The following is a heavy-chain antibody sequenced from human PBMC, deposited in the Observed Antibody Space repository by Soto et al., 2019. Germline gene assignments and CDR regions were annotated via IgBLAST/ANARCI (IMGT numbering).Heavy chain of an antibody. J-gene: IGHJ4*02. CDR2: TYYRSKWYN. Sequence: SQTLSLPCAISGDSVSSNSAAWNCIRQSPSRGLEWLGRTYYRSKWYNDYAVSVKRRISMNAGTSKNQFSLQLNSVTPADTAVYYCTTEDSTGYTDYWGQGTLVTVSS. CDR1: GDSVSSNSAA. V-gene: IGHV6-1*01. D-gene: IGHD3-22*01. CDR3: TTEDSTGYTDY.